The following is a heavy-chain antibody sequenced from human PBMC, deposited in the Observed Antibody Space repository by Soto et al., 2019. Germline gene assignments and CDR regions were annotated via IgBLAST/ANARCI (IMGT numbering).Heavy chain of an antibody. D-gene: IGHD5-18*01. Sequence: SETLSLTCSVSGGSLSPYYWSWIRQPPGKGLEWIANIFYSGTTNYNPSLASRVTIAVDTSKNQVSLSLRSVTAADTAVYYCVRDRSALDPYYYGVDVWGQGTTVTVSS. V-gene: IGHV4-59*01. CDR1: GGSLSPYY. J-gene: IGHJ6*02. CDR3: VRDRSALDPYYYGVDV. CDR2: IFYSGTT.